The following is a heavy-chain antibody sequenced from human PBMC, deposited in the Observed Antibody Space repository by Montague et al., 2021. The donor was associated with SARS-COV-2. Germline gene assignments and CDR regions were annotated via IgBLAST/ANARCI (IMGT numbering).Heavy chain of an antibody. CDR1: GYSISSGYY. CDR2: IYHSGST. D-gene: IGHD3-10*01. CDR3: ARDCYDYGSGSYQRWFDP. Sequence: SETLSLTCTVSGYSISSGYYWGWIRQPPGKGLERIGSIYHSGSTYYNPSLKSRVTISVDTSKNQFSLKLSSVTAADTAVYYCARDCYDYGSGSYQRWFDPWGQGTLVTVSS. J-gene: IGHJ5*02. V-gene: IGHV4-38-2*02.